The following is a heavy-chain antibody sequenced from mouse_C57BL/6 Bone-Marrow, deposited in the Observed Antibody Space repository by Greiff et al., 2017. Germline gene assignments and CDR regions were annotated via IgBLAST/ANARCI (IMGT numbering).Heavy chain of an antibody. CDR2: IRNKANGYTT. CDR1: GFTFTDYY. V-gene: IGHV7-3*01. J-gene: IGHJ2*01. CDR3: ARYIRRIGFYY. Sequence: EVMLVESGGGLVQPGGSLSLSCAASGFTFTDYYMSWVRQPPGKALEWLGFIRNKANGYTTEYSASVKGRFTISRDNSHSILYLQMNALRAEDSATYDCARYIRRIGFYYWGQGTTLTVSS.